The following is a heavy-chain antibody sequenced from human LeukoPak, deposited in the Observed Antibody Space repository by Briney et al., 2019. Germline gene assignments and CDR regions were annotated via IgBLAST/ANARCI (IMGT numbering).Heavy chain of an antibody. J-gene: IGHJ4*02. CDR1: GYIFTSYW. D-gene: IGHD6-13*01. Sequence: GESLKISCKGSGYIFTSYWIGWVRQMPGKGLEWMGIIYIDDSDTRYSPSFQGQVTISADKSISTAYLQWSSLKASDTAIYYCARLRYRNSWYAPFDYWGQGTLVTVSS. V-gene: IGHV5-51*01. CDR3: ARLRYRNSWYAPFDY. CDR2: IYIDDSDT.